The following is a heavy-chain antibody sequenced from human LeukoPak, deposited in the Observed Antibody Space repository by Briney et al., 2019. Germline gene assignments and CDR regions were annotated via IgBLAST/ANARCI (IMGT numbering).Heavy chain of an antibody. D-gene: IGHD6-19*01. CDR2: ISNSGSTI. J-gene: IGHJ4*02. CDR3: ARARPPVVSSGWYGFDY. Sequence: GGSLRLSCAVSGFTFSDYYMSWIRQPPGKGLEGGSYISNSGSTIYYADSVKGRFTISRDNAKNSLYLQMNSLRAGDTAVYYCARARPPVVSSGWYGFDYWGQGTLVTVSS. CDR1: GFTFSDYY. V-gene: IGHV3-11*01.